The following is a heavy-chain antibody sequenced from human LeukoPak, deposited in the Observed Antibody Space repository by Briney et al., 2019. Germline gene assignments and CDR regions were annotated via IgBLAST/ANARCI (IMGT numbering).Heavy chain of an antibody. Sequence: SLRLSFAASGFTFSSYWMSWGRPAPGQGLEGVAIISYDGSNEYYADSVKGRFTISRDNSKNTLYLQMNSLRAEDTAVYYCAKGGSGWLWYFDLWGRGTLVTVSP. J-gene: IGHJ2*01. D-gene: IGHD6-19*01. CDR2: ISYDGSNE. CDR3: AKGGSGWLWYFDL. CDR1: GFTFSSYW. V-gene: IGHV3-30*18.